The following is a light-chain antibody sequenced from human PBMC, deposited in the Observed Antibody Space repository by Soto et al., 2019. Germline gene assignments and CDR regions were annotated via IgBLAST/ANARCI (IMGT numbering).Light chain of an antibody. CDR2: EVN. CDR3: CSSGGSPTSV. J-gene: IGLJ1*01. V-gene: IGLV2-23*02. Sequence: QSALTQPASVPGSPGQSITISCTGTSSNVGSYKLVSWYQQHPGKAPKLMIFEVNKRPSGVSNRFSGSKSGNTASLTISGLKVEDEADYYCCSSGGSPTSVFGTGTKVTVL. CDR1: SSNVGSYKL.